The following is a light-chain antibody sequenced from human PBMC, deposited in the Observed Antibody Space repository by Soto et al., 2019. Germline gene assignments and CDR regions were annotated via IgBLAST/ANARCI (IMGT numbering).Light chain of an antibody. CDR1: QSVSSY. J-gene: IGKJ4*01. CDR2: DAS. Sequence: EIVLTQSPATLSLSPGERATLSCRASQSVSSYLAWYQQKPGQAPRLLIYDASNRATGIPARFSGSGSGTDFTLPINSLEPEDFAVYYCQQRSNWPSFGGGTKVEIK. CDR3: QQRSNWPS. V-gene: IGKV3-11*01.